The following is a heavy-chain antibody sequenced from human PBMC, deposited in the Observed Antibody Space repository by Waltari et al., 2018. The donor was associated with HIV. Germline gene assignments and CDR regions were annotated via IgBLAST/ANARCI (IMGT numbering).Heavy chain of an antibody. Sequence: EVQLVESGGDLVQPGGSLRLSCAASGFTFSSYGMNCVRQAPGKGLEWASYISRSSSTLYYAESVKGRFTISRNNAKNSLYVQMNSLRAEETAVYYCARETYYHDRSGPYCDYWGKGTLVTVSS. CDR1: GFTFSSYG. CDR3: ARETYYHDRSGPYCDY. D-gene: IGHD3-22*01. CDR2: ISRSSSTL. V-gene: IGHV3-48*01. J-gene: IGHJ4*02.